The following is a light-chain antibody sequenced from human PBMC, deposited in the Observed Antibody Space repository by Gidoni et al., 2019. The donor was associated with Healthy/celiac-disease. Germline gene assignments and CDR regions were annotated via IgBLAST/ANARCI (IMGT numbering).Light chain of an antibody. J-gene: IGKJ3*01. V-gene: IGKV1-39*01. CDR2: AAS. CDR1: QSISSY. CDR3: QQSYSTPCT. Sequence: DIQMTQSPSSLSASVGYSVTITCRANQSISSYLNWYQQKPGKAPRLLIYAASSLQSGVPSRFSGSGSGTDFTLTISSLQPEDFATYYCQQSYSTPCTFGPGTKVDIK.